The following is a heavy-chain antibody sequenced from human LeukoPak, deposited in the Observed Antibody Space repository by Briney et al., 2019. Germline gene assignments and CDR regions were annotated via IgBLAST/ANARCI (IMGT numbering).Heavy chain of an antibody. V-gene: IGHV1-18*01. CDR2: ISAYNGNT. Sequence: ASVKVSCKASGYTFTSYGISWVRQAPGQGLEWMGWISAYNGNTNYAQKLQGRVTMTTDTSTSTAYMGLRSLRSDDTAVYYCARDLDGYGSGYSSGWYADYWGQGTLVTVSS. J-gene: IGHJ4*02. D-gene: IGHD6-19*01. CDR1: GYTFTSYG. CDR3: ARDLDGYGSGYSSGWYADY.